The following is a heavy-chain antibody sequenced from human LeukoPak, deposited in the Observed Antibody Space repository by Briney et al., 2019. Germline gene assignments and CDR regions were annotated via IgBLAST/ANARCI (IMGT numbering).Heavy chain of an antibody. CDR1: GGSTSSYY. CDR2: IYYSGST. CDR3: ARVDEGWFDP. V-gene: IGHV4-59*01. Sequence: PSETLSLTCTVSGGSTSSYYWSWIRQPPGKGLEWIGYIYYSGSTNYNPSLKSRVTISVDTSKNQFSLKLSSVTAADTAVYYCARVDEGWFDPWGQGTLVTVSS. J-gene: IGHJ5*02.